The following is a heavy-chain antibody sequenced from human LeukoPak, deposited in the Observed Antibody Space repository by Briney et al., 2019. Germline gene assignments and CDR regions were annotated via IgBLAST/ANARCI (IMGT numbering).Heavy chain of an antibody. V-gene: IGHV1-69*13. J-gene: IGHJ4*02. CDR2: IIPIFGTA. CDR3: HTLVVAATGFDY. Sequence: GASVKVSCKASGYTFTSYGISWVRQAPGQGLEWMGGIIPIFGTANYAQKFQGRVTITADESTSTAYMELSSLRSEDTAVYYCHTLVVAATGFDYWGQGTLVTVSS. D-gene: IGHD2-15*01. CDR1: GYTFTSYG.